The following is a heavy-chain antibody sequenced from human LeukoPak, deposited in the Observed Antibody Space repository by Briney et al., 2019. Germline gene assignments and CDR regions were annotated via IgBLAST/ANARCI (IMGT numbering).Heavy chain of an antibody. Sequence: ASVKVSCKASGYTFTSYSVHWVRQAPGQRLEWMGWINAGNGNTKYSQKFQGRVTITRDTSANTAYMELSSLTSEDTAVYYCARVHKSWDYYDSSGYYHLDYWGQGTLVTVSS. CDR2: INAGNGNT. D-gene: IGHD3-22*01. J-gene: IGHJ4*02. V-gene: IGHV1-3*01. CDR3: ARVHKSWDYYDSSGYYHLDY. CDR1: GYTFTSYS.